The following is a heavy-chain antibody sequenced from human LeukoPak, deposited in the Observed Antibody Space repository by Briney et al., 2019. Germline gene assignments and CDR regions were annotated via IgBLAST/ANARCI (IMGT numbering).Heavy chain of an antibody. D-gene: IGHD3-9*01. V-gene: IGHV3-7*01. CDR1: GFTLSSYW. CDR3: ARDHYDIMTGFHPGWFDP. J-gene: IGHJ5*02. CDR2: INQDGGEK. Sequence: GGSLRLSCVASGFTLSSYWMGWVRQAPGKGLEWVASINQDGGEKHYVDSVKGRFTISRDNAKNSLYLQMNSLRDEDTAVYYCARDHYDIMTGFHPGWFDPWGQGTLVTVSS.